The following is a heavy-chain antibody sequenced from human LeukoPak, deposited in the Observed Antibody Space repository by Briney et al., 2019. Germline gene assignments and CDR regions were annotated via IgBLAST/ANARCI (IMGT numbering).Heavy chain of an antibody. D-gene: IGHD1-1*01. V-gene: IGHV4-59*01. CDR3: ARDLRKKGTYYFDY. J-gene: IGHJ4*02. CDR1: GGSISSYY. Sequence: SETLSLTCTVSGGSISSYYCSWIRQPPGKGLEWIGYIYYSGSTNYNPSLKSRVTISVDTSKNQFSLKLSSVTAADTAVYYCARDLRKKGTYYFDYWGQGTLVTVSS. CDR2: IYYSGST.